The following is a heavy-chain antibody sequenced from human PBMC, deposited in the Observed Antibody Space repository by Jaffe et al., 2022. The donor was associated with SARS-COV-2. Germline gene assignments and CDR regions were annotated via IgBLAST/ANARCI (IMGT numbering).Heavy chain of an antibody. CDR1: GGSISSYY. CDR2: IYYSGST. J-gene: IGHJ4*02. Sequence: QVQLQESGPGLVKPSETLSLTCTVSGGSISSYYWSWIRQPPGKGLEWIGYIYYSGSTNYNPSLKSRVTISVDTSKNQFSLKLSSVTAADTAVYYCARLEPYDILTGYYFDYWGQGTLVTVSS. V-gene: IGHV4-59*08. D-gene: IGHD3-9*01. CDR3: ARLEPYDILTGYYFDY.